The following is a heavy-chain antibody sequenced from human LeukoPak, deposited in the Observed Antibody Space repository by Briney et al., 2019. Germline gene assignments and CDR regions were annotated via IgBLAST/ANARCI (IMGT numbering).Heavy chain of an antibody. Sequence: PSETLSLTCTVPGGSISSGDYYWSWIRQPPGKGLEWIGYIYYSGSTYYNPSLKSRVTISVDTSKNQFSLKLSSVTAADTAVYYCARDRPNLNWFDPWGQGTLVTVSS. CDR2: IYYSGST. CDR1: GGSISSGDYY. V-gene: IGHV4-30-4*08. J-gene: IGHJ5*02. CDR3: ARDRPNLNWFDP.